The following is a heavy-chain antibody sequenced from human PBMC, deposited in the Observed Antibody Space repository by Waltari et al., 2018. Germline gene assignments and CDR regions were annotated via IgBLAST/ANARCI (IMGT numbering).Heavy chain of an antibody. V-gene: IGHV3-23*03. J-gene: IGHJ4*02. CDR2: LYSGGCT. D-gene: IGHD6-13*01. Sequence: EVQLLESGGGLVQPGGSLRLTCAASGFTFRSYAMSWVRQAPGKGVEWVTVLYSGGCTYYSDSLKGRFTISRDNSKNTLYLQMNSLRAEDTAVYYCAKDARRSSWFFDYWGQGTLVTVSS. CDR3: AKDARRSSWFFDY. CDR1: GFTFRSYA.